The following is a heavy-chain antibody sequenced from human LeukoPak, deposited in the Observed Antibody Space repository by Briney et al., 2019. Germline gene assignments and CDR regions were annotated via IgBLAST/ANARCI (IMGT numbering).Heavy chain of an antibody. Sequence: GGSLRLSCAASGFNFSGYWMSWVRQAPGKGLEWVAVIWYDGSNKYYADSVKGRFTISRDNSKNTLYLQMNSLRAEDTAVYYCAREESGVFDYWGQGTLVTVSS. V-gene: IGHV3-33*08. CDR1: GFNFSGYW. J-gene: IGHJ4*02. CDR3: AREESGVFDY. D-gene: IGHD6-25*01. CDR2: IWYDGSNK.